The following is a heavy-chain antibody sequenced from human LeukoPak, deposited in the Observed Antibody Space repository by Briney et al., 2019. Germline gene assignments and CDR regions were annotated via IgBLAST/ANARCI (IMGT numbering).Heavy chain of an antibody. CDR2: INAGNGNT. V-gene: IGHV1-3*01. Sequence: ASVKVSCKASGYTLTSYAMHWVRQAPGQRLEWMGWINAGNGNTKYSQKFQGRVTITRDTSASTAYMELSSLRSEDTAVYYCARDRRRMVRGVTTTHNWFDPWGQGTLVTVSS. D-gene: IGHD3-10*01. J-gene: IGHJ5*02. CDR3: ARDRRRMVRGVTTTHNWFDP. CDR1: GYTLTSYA.